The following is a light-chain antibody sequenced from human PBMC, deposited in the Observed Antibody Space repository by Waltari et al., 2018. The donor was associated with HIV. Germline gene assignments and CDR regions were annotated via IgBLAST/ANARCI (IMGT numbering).Light chain of an antibody. CDR1: SSDVGSYNL. V-gene: IGLV2-23*02. J-gene: IGLJ2*01. Sequence: QSALTQPASVSGSPGPSITISCTGTSSDVGSYNLVSWYQPHPHKAPQVVVYEVTKRPSGVSNRFSGSKSGNTASLTISGLQAEDESDYYCCSYAGSRGVVFGGGTKLTVL. CDR2: EVT. CDR3: CSYAGSRGVV.